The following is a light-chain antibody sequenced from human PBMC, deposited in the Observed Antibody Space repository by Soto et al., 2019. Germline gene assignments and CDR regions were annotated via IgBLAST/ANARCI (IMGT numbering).Light chain of an antibody. CDR1: QSVSSSY. CDR3: QQYGRSPWT. V-gene: IGKV3-20*01. J-gene: IGKJ1*01. CDR2: GAS. Sequence: GLTQSPGTVSLSPGERATLSCRASQSVSSSYLAWYQQKPGQAPRLLIYGASSRATGIPDRFSGSGSGTDFTLTISRLEPEDFAVYYCQQYGRSPWTFGQGTKVDIK.